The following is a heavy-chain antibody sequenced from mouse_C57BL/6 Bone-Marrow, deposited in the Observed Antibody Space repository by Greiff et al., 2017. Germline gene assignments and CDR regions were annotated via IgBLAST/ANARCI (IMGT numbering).Heavy chain of an antibody. Sequence: EVHLVESGGGLVKPGGSLKLSCAASGFTFSDYGMHWVRQAPEKGLEWVAYISSGSSTIYYADTVKGRFTISRDHAKNTLFLQMTSLMSEDTAMXYCARPDYYGSSYGFAYWGQGTLVTVSA. CDR1: GFTFSDYG. CDR2: ISSGSSTI. D-gene: IGHD1-1*01. CDR3: ARPDYYGSSYGFAY. V-gene: IGHV5-17*01. J-gene: IGHJ3*01.